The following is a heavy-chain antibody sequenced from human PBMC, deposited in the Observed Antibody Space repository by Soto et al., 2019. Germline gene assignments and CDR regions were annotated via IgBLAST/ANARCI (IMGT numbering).Heavy chain of an antibody. CDR1: GGSISSNNW. V-gene: IGHV4-4*02. Sequence: QVQLQESGPGLVKPSGTLSLTCAVSGGSISSNNWWNWVRQSPGKGLEWIGEVYHSGTTNYNPSPNSRVTISVDTSKNQFFLKLNSVTAADTAVYYCARVLQYCSGNSCYFDIWGQGTMVTVSS. CDR3: ARVLQYCSGNSCYFDI. J-gene: IGHJ3*02. CDR2: VYHSGTT. D-gene: IGHD2-2*01.